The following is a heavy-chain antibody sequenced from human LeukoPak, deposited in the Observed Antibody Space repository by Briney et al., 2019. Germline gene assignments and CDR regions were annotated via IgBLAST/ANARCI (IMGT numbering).Heavy chain of an antibody. CDR1: GFTFNNYA. V-gene: IGHV3-48*01. J-gene: IGHJ4*02. CDR3: ATESSRSSAY. Sequence: PGGSLRLSCAASGFTFNNYAMNWVRQAPGKGLEWVSHISRSGSSIFYADSVKGRFTIFRDNGQNSLYLQMSSLRAEDTAVYYCATESSRSSAYCGQGTLVTVSS. CDR2: ISRSGSSI. D-gene: IGHD6-6*01.